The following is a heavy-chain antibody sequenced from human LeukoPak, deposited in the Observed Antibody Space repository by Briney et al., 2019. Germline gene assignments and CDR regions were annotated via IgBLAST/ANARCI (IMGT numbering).Heavy chain of an antibody. D-gene: IGHD4-23*01. Sequence: SETLSLTCTVSGGSLSSYYWSWIRQPPGKGLEWIGYIYTSGSTNYNPSLKSRVTISIDTSKNQFSLKLSSVTAADTAVYYCAGNLTTVVTHDAFDIWGQGTMVTVSS. CDR1: GGSLSSYY. J-gene: IGHJ3*02. CDR2: IYTSGST. V-gene: IGHV4-4*09. CDR3: AGNLTTVVTHDAFDI.